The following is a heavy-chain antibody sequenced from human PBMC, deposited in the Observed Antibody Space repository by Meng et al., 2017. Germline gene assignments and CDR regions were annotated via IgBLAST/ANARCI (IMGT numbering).Heavy chain of an antibody. D-gene: IGHD4-23*01. CDR1: GFAFSDYY. Sequence: VELVVAGGGLVWPGRSLRLSCAASGFAFSDYYMSWIRQAPGKGLECLSYISSSGATRYYADSVKGRFTISRDNARKLLYLQMNYLRPEDTAVYYCARSIPVTTPWFDSWGQGTLVTVSS. V-gene: IGHV3-11*01. CDR3: ARSIPVTTPWFDS. J-gene: IGHJ5*01. CDR2: ISSSGATR.